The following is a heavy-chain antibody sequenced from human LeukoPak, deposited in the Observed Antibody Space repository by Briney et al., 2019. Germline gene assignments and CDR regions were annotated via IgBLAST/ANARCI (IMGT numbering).Heavy chain of an antibody. CDR2: INTKTGNP. CDR1: GYSFSDYI. D-gene: IGHD6-19*01. V-gene: IGHV7-4-1*02. J-gene: IGHJ5*02. Sequence: ASVKVSCKASGYSFSDYILNWVRQAPGQGLGWMGWINTKTGNPTYAQDFTRRFVFSVDTSVSTAYLQISNLKTEDTAVYYCARDFQIGIAVDYNWFDPWGQGTLVTVSS. CDR3: ARDFQIGIAVDYNWFDP.